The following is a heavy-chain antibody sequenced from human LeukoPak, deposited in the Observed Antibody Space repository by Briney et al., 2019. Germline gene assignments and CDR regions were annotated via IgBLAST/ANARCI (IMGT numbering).Heavy chain of an antibody. J-gene: IGHJ4*02. V-gene: IGHV4-39*01. D-gene: IGHD3-9*01. CDR3: ARPDYDILTGSYYFDY. Sequence: PSETLSLTCTVSGGSISSSSYYWGWIRQPPGKGLEWIGSIYYRGSTYYNPSLKSRVTISVDTSKNQFSLKLSSVTAADTAVYYCARPDYDILTGSYYFDYWGQGTLVTVSS. CDR1: GGSISSSSYY. CDR2: IYYRGST.